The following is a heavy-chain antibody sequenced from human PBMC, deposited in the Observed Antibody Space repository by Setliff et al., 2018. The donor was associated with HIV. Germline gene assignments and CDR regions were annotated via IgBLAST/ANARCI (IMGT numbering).Heavy chain of an antibody. V-gene: IGHV1-69*06. Sequence: ASVKVSCKASGGTFSRHAFSWVRQAPGQGLEWMGGIIPTFDTANYAQKFQGRVTITADKSTNTVYMELNSLRSEDTVMYYCARGVHSGGSGWYNWYFDLWGRGTLVTVSS. D-gene: IGHD6-19*01. CDR2: IIPTFDTA. CDR1: GGTFSRHA. J-gene: IGHJ2*01. CDR3: ARGVHSGGSGWYNWYFDL.